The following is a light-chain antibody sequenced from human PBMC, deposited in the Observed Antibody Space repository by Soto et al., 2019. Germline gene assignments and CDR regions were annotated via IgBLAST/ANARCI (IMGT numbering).Light chain of an antibody. V-gene: IGKV3-20*01. Sequence: EIVLTQSPGTLSLSPGERATLSCRAAQSINSNNLAWYQQRPGQGPRLLIYGASTRATGIPDRFSGSGSGTDFTLTITRVAPEDFAMYYCQQYGSPALSFGGGTKVEI. CDR3: QQYGSPALS. CDR2: GAS. CDR1: QSINSNN. J-gene: IGKJ4*01.